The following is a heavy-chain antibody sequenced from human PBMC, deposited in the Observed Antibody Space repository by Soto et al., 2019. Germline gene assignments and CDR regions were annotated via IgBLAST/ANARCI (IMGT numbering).Heavy chain of an antibody. D-gene: IGHD5-18*01. CDR2: IYYSGST. J-gene: IGHJ4*02. V-gene: IGHV4-59*01. Sequence: LETLSLTCTVSGGSIRSYYWSWIRQPPGKGLEWIGYIYYSGSTDYNPSLKSRVTISVDTSKNQFSLKLRSVTAADTAVYYCARDSYNFDDWGQGILVTVS. CDR1: GGSIRSYY. CDR3: ARDSYNFDD.